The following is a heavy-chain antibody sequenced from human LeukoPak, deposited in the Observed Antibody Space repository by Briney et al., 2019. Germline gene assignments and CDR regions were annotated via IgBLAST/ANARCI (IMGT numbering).Heavy chain of an antibody. V-gene: IGHV1-18*01. CDR1: GYTFTSYG. CDR3: ARASGDLGYYYGMDV. J-gene: IGHJ6*02. D-gene: IGHD7-27*01. Sequence: ASVKVSCKASGYTFTSYGISWVRQAPGQGLEWMGWISAYNGNTNYAQKLQGRVTMTTGTSTSTAYMELRSLRSDDTAVYYCARASGDLGYYYGMDVWGQGTTVTVSS. CDR2: ISAYNGNT.